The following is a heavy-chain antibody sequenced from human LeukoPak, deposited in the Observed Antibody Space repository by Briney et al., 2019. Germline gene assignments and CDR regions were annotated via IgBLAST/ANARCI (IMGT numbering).Heavy chain of an antibody. Sequence: ASVNVSCKASGYRFKTYGISRVRQAPGQGLEWMGWINAYSGNTDYTENLQGRVTMATDTSTATAFMELRSLRSDDTAVYYCVFGECSSTSCYPRRDYWGQGTLVTVSS. V-gene: IGHV1-18*01. CDR1: GYRFKTYG. D-gene: IGHD2-2*01. CDR3: VFGECSSTSCYPRRDY. CDR2: INAYSGNT. J-gene: IGHJ4*02.